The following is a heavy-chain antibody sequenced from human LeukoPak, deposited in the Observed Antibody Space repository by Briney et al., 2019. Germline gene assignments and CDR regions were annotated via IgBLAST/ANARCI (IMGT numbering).Heavy chain of an antibody. V-gene: IGHV3-23*01. Sequence: GGSLRLSCAASGFTFSIYAMSWVRQTPGKGLEWVSSITSRDGTTYYADSVKGRFTISRDDSENTLYLQMNSLRAEDSALYYCARDRPNYYGSDGHYYRRDGDYWGQGTLVTVSS. CDR3: ARDRPNYYGSDGHYYRRDGDY. CDR2: ITSRDGTT. CDR1: GFTFSIYA. J-gene: IGHJ4*02. D-gene: IGHD3-22*01.